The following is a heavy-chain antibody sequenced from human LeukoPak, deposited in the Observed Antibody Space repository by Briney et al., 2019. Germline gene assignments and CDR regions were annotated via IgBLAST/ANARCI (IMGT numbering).Heavy chain of an antibody. V-gene: IGHV4-38-2*02. D-gene: IGHD4-17*01. CDR1: GYSISSGYY. J-gene: IGHJ5*02. CDR3: ARGDGDYGLRSWFDP. Sequence: SETLSLTCTVSGYSISSGYYWGWIRPPPGKGLEWIGSIYHSGSTYYNPSLKSRVTISVDTSKNQFSLKLSSVTAADTAVYYCARGDGDYGLRSWFDPWGQGTLVTVSS. CDR2: IYHSGST.